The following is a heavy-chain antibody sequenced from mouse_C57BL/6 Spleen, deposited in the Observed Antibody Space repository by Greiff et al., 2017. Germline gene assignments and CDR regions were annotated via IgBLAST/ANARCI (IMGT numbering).Heavy chain of an antibody. V-gene: IGHV1-53*01. J-gene: IGHJ2*01. CDR1: GYTFTSYW. CDR2: INPSNGGT. CDR3: ARGTVVGYYFDY. D-gene: IGHD1-1*01. Sequence: VQLQQSGTELVKPGASVKLSCKASGYTFTSYWMHWVKQRPGQGLEWIGNINPSNGGTNYNEKFKSKATLTVDKSSSTAYMQLSSLTSEDSAVYYCARGTVVGYYFDYWGQGTTLTVSS.